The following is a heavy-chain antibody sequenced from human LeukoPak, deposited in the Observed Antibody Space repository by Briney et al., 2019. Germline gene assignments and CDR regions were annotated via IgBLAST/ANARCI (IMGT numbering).Heavy chain of an antibody. D-gene: IGHD6-6*01. V-gene: IGHV3-7*01. J-gene: IGHJ4*02. CDR3: ASRSIAELDY. Sequence: GGSLRLSCAASGFTFSSYAMSWVRQAPGKGLEWVANIKQDGSEKYYVDSVKGRFTISRDNAKNSLYLQMNSLRAEDTAVYYCASRSIAELDYWGQGTLVTVSS. CDR2: IKQDGSEK. CDR1: GFTFSSYA.